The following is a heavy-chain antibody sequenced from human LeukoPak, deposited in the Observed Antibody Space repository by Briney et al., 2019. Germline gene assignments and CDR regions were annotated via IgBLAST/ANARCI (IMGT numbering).Heavy chain of an antibody. J-gene: IGHJ4*02. Sequence: ASVKVSCKASGGTFSSYAISWVRQAPGQGLEWMGGIIPIFGTANYAQKFQGRVTITADESTSTAYMELSSLRSEDTAVYYCAVGYCNSTSCYSDYWGQGTLVTVSS. D-gene: IGHD2-2*02. CDR3: AVGYCNSTSCYSDY. CDR2: IIPIFGTA. V-gene: IGHV1-69*01. CDR1: GGTFSSYA.